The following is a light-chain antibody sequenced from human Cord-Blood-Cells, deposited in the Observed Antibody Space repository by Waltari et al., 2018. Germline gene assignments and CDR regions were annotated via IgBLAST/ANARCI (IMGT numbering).Light chain of an antibody. CDR2: DVR. CDR1: SSDVGGYNY. Sequence: QSALTQPASVSGSPGQSITISCPGTSSDVGGYNYVSWYQQHPGKAPKLMIYDVRNRTSGVSNRFSGAKSGNTASLTISGLQAEDEADYYCSSYTSSSTWVFGGGTKLTVL. J-gene: IGLJ3*02. V-gene: IGLV2-14*01. CDR3: SSYTSSSTWV.